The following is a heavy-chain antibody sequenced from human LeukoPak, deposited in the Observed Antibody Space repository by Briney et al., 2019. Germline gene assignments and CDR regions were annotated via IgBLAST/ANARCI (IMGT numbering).Heavy chain of an antibody. J-gene: IGHJ6*04. V-gene: IGHV3-7*01. Sequence: GGSLRLSCVSSGFTFSNYWMRWVRQAPGKGLEWVASINEDGSGKFSVGSVKDRITISRDNTRNSLDLQINSLTVEDTAIYYCARDDGDVWGTGTTVTVSS. CDR3: ARDDGDV. CDR1: GFTFSNYW. CDR2: INEDGSGK.